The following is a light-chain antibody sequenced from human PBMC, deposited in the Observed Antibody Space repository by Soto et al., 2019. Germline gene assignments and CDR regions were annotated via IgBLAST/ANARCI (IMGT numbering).Light chain of an antibody. CDR2: AAS. CDR3: QQLNSYPLT. V-gene: IGKV1-9*01. Sequence: IQLTQSPSSLSSSVGDRVTITCRASQGISNHLAWYQQKPGKAPKLLIYAASTLQSGVPPRISGSGSGTDFTLTISSLRPEDFATYYCQQLNSYPLTFGGGTKVDIK. CDR1: QGISNH. J-gene: IGKJ4*01.